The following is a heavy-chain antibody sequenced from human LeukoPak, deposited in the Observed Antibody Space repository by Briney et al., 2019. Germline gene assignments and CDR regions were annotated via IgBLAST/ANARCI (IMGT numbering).Heavy chain of an antibody. CDR1: GGSFSGYY. CDR3: ARQGKGYSPSFDY. J-gene: IGHJ4*02. V-gene: IGHV4-34*01. D-gene: IGHD1-26*01. CDR2: INHSGST. Sequence: SETLSLTCAVYGGSFSGYYWSWIRQPPGKGLEWIGEINHSGSTNYNPSLKSRVTISVDTSKNQFSLKLSSVTAADTAVYYCARQGKGYSPSFDYWGQGTLVTVYS.